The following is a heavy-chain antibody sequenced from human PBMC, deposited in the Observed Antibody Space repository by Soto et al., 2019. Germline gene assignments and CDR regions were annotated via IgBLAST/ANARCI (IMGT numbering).Heavy chain of an antibody. CDR2: IIPIFGTA. V-gene: IGHV1-69*13. D-gene: IGHD2-21*02. Sequence: GASVKVSCKASGVTFSIYAISWVRQAPGQGLEWMGGIIPIFGTANYAQKFQGRVTITADESTSTAYMELSSLRSEDTAVYYCARDPSIAYCGGDCYPDDAFDIWGQGKMVTVSS. CDR3: ARDPSIAYCGGDCYPDDAFDI. J-gene: IGHJ3*02. CDR1: GVTFSIYA.